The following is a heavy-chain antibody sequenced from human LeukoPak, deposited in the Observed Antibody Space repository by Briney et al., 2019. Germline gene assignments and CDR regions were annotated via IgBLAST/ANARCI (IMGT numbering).Heavy chain of an antibody. D-gene: IGHD3-10*01. V-gene: IGHV3-66*01. CDR3: ARVYYYGSGRGDAFDI. CDR2: IYSGGST. Sequence: GGSLRLSCAASGFTVSSNYMSWVRQAPGKGLEWVSVIYSGGSTYYADSVKGRFTISRDNSKNTLYLQMNSLRAEDTAVYYCARVYYYGSGRGDAFDIWGQGTMVTVSS. J-gene: IGHJ3*02. CDR1: GFTVSSNY.